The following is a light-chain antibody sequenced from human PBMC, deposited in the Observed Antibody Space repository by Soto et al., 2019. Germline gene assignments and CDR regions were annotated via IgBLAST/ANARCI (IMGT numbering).Light chain of an antibody. V-gene: IGKV1D-13*01. CDR3: QEFNNFPPLT. Sequence: AIQLTQSPSSLSASVGDRITITCRASQGISRALAWYQQKPGKVPKVLIYDASTLDSGVPSRFSGSGSGTELTLTISSLQPEDFATYYCQEFNNFPPLTFGGGTRVEI. CDR2: DAS. CDR1: QGISRA. J-gene: IGKJ4*01.